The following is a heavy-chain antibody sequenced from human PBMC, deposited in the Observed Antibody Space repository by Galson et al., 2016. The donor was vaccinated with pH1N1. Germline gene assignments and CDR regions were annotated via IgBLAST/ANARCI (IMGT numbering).Heavy chain of an antibody. D-gene: IGHD3-10*01. CDR3: ARRRYYGTGIAYGDYFDY. CDR1: GGSIRAYSYY. J-gene: IGHJ4*02. V-gene: IGHV4-39*01. CDR2: IYDSGTT. Sequence: SETLSLTCTVSGGSIRAYSYYWDWIRQSPGMGLEWIGSIYDSGTTYYNLSLKSRLAISIDTSKNQFALRLSCSTAADTAVYYCARRRYYGTGIAYGDYFDYWGLGTLVTVAS.